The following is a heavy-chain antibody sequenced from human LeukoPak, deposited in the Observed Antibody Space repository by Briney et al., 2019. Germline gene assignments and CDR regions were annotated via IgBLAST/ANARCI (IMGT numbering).Heavy chain of an antibody. V-gene: IGHV3-7*01. Sequence: GGSLRLSCVASGFTFSNYWMSWVRQAPGKGLEWVANIKQDGSEKYYVDSVEGRFTISRDNAKKSLYLQMNSLRAEDTAVYYCAGDFDWPIDYWGQGTLVTVSS. CDR1: GFTFSNYW. J-gene: IGHJ4*02. D-gene: IGHD3-9*01. CDR2: IKQDGSEK. CDR3: AGDFDWPIDY.